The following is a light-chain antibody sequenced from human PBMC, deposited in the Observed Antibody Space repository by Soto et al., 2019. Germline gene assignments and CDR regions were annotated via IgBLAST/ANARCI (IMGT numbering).Light chain of an antibody. CDR3: QSYASSILVV. Sequence: NFMLTQPHSVSESPGKTVTISCTRSSGSIASNYVQWYQQRPGSAPTTVIYEDNQRPSGVPDRFSGSIDSSSNSASLTISGLKTEDEADYYCQSYASSILVVFGGGTKVTVL. CDR1: SGSIASNY. J-gene: IGLJ2*01. CDR2: EDN. V-gene: IGLV6-57*04.